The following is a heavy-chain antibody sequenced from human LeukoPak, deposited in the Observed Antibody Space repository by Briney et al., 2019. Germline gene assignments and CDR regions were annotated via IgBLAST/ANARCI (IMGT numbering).Heavy chain of an antibody. CDR3: ARDPYHRLGPPLDL. Sequence: ASVKVSCKASGYTFTSYYMHWVRQAPGQGLEWMGRISTSNGDTNFAQSLQGRLTMTTDTSTSTVYMELWSLRSDDTAVYYCARDPYHRLGPPLDLWGQGTLVTVSS. V-gene: IGHV1-18*04. CDR2: ISTSNGDT. D-gene: IGHD2-2*01. J-gene: IGHJ5*02. CDR1: GYTFTSYY.